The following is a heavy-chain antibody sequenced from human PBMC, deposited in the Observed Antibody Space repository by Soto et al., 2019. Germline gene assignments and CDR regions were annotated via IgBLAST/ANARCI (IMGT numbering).Heavy chain of an antibody. Sequence: QVQLVQSGGGVVQPGGSLRLSCVGSGFTFSNYGMHWVRQPPGKGLEWVALISDDGAKRYYADSVRGRLIISRDNSKDTLYLQMNSLGPDDTAVYFCAKARVRIVGANSFDYWGQGTPVTVSS. J-gene: IGHJ4*02. D-gene: IGHD1-26*01. CDR3: AKARVRIVGANSFDY. V-gene: IGHV3-30*18. CDR2: ISDDGAKR. CDR1: GFTFSNYG.